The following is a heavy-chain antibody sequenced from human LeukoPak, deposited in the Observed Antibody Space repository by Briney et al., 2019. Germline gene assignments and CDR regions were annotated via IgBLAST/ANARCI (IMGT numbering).Heavy chain of an antibody. J-gene: IGHJ3*02. CDR3: ARVGRAPITYAFDI. V-gene: IGHV1-46*03. Sequence: ASVKVSCKASGYTFTSYDINWVRQATGQGLEWMGIINPSGGSTSYAQKFQGRVTMTRDTSTSTVYMELSSLRSEDTAVYYCARVGRAPITYAFDIWGQGTMVTVSS. CDR1: GYTFTSYD. CDR2: INPSGGST. D-gene: IGHD1-14*01.